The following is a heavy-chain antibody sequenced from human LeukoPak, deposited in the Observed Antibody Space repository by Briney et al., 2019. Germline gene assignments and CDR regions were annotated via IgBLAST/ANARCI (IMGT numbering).Heavy chain of an antibody. J-gene: IGHJ4*02. CDR1: GFTFSSYA. V-gene: IGHV3-21*01. CDR3: ATIPSTELNAY. CDR2: ISSSSSYI. D-gene: IGHD2-21*01. Sequence: GGSLRLSCAASGFTFSSYAMSWVRQAPGKGLEWLSSISSSSSYIYYADSVRGRFTISRDNAKNSLYLQMNSLRADDTAVYFCATIPSTELNAYWGQGTLVTVSA.